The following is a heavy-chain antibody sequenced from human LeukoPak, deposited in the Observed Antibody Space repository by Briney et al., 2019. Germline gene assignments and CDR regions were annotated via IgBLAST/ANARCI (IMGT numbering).Heavy chain of an antibody. CDR3: AKDLGGNSGYAPAPGY. CDR2: ISYDGSNK. J-gene: IGHJ4*02. CDR1: GFTLSSYA. D-gene: IGHD5-12*01. Sequence: GGSLRLSCAASGFTLSSYAMHWVRQAPGKGLEWVAVISYDGSNKNYADSVEGRFTISRDNSKNTLYLQMNSLRAEDTAAYYCAKDLGGNSGYAPAPGYWGQGTLVTVSS. V-gene: IGHV3-30*04.